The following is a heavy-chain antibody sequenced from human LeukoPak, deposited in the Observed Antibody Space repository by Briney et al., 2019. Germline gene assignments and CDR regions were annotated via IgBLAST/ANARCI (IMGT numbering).Heavy chain of an antibody. CDR3: AKDWDRDDDSQLLPDAFDI. CDR2: ISWNSGSI. CDR1: GFTFDDYA. D-gene: IGHD3-22*01. Sequence: GRSLRLSCAASGFTFDDYAMHWVRQAPGKGLEWVSGISWNSGSIGYADSVKGRFTISRDNAKNSLYLQMNSLRAEDTALYYCAKDWDRDDDSQLLPDAFDIWGQGTMVTVSS. V-gene: IGHV3-9*01. J-gene: IGHJ3*02.